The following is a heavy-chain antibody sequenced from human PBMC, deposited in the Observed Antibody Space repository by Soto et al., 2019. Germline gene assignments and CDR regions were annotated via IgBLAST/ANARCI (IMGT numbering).Heavy chain of an antibody. CDR3: ARERPGYCSGGSRYYYYYGMDV. CDR1: GVSISSYY. V-gene: IGHV4-59*01. CDR2: IYYSGST. Sequence: PSETLSLTCTVSGVSISSYYWSWIRQPPGKGLEWIGYIYYSGSTNYNPSLKSRVTISVDTSKNQFSLKLSSVTAADTAVYYCARERPGYCSGGSRYYYYYGMDVWGQGTTVTVS. J-gene: IGHJ6*02. D-gene: IGHD2-15*01.